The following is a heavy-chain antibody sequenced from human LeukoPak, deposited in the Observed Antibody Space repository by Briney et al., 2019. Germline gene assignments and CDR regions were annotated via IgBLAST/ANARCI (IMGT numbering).Heavy chain of an antibody. CDR1: GGSISSGGYY. V-gene: IGHV4-30-2*01. Sequence: SETLSLTCTVSGGSISSGGYYWSWIRQPPGKGLEWIGYIYHSGSTYYNPSLKSRVTISVDRSKNQFSLKLSSVTAADTAVYYCARDPGYCSGGSCYFVGGIQRWGQGTLVTVSS. J-gene: IGHJ1*01. CDR2: IYHSGST. CDR3: ARDPGYCSGGSCYFVGGIQR. D-gene: IGHD2-15*01.